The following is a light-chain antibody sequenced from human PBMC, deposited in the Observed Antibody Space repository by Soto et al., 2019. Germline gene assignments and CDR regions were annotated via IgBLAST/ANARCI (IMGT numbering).Light chain of an antibody. J-gene: IGKJ1*01. V-gene: IGKV1-5*01. Sequence: DIQMTQSPPTLSASVGDRVTITCRASQSISSWLAWYQQKPGKAPKVLIFDASSLKTGVPSRFSGSGSGTEFTLTISNLQPDDFATYYCQQYDSYSSGPFGQGTKVDIK. CDR2: DAS. CDR3: QQYDSYSSGP. CDR1: QSISSW.